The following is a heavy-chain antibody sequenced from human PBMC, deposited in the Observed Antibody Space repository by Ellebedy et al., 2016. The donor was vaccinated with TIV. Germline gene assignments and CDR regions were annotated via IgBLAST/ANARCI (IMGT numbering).Heavy chain of an antibody. CDR2: IYYSGST. CDR3: ERGEILADY. Sequence: SETLSLXCTVSGGSISSSSYYWGWIRQPPGKGLEWIGSIYYSGSTYYNPSLKSRVTISVDTSKNQFSLKLSSVTAADTAVYYCERGEILADYWGQGTLVTVSS. D-gene: IGHD2-15*01. V-gene: IGHV4-39*01. J-gene: IGHJ4*02. CDR1: GGSISSSSYY.